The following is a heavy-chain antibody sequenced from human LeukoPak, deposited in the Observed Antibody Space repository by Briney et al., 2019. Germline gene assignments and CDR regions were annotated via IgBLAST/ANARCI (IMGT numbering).Heavy chain of an antibody. CDR2: IKEDGSEQ. D-gene: IGHD3-16*02. Sequence: PGGSLRLSCAASGFTFSSYWMSWVRQAPGKGLEWVANIKEDGSEQYYVDSIKGRFTISRDNAKNSLYLQMSSLRAEDTAIYYCVRETVSVITDFDYWGQGTLVTVSS. CDR1: GFTFSSYW. V-gene: IGHV3-7*01. CDR3: VRETVSVITDFDY. J-gene: IGHJ4*02.